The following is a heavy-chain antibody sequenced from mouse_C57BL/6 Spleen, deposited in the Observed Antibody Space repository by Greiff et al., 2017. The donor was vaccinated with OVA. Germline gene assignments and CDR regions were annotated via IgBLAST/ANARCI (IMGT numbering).Heavy chain of an antibody. D-gene: IGHD3-1*01. CDR1: GYTFTSYW. J-gene: IGHJ2*01. V-gene: IGHV1-53*01. CDR2: INPSNGGT. Sequence: QVQLKQPGTELVKPGASVKLSCKASGYTFTSYWMHWVKQRPGQGLEWIGNINPSNGGTNYNEKFKSEATLTVDKSSSTAYMQLSSLTSEDSAVYYCARSGRGYYYFDYWGQGTTLTVSS. CDR3: ARSGRGYYYFDY.